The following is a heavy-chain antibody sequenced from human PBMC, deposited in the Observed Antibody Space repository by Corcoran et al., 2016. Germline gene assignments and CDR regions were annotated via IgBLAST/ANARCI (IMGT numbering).Heavy chain of an antibody. J-gene: IGHJ4*02. CDR1: GASVSSSYW. CDR2: IYHEGNT. Sequence: QLQLQESGPGLVKPSGTLPLTCAVSGASVSSSYWWTWVRQPPGEGLQWIGEIYHEGNTNFNPSLESRLSMSLDKSKNQFSLRLTSVTAADTAVYYCARGEARGSGQGGCDYWGRGTLVTVSA. V-gene: IGHV4-4*02. D-gene: IGHD3-16*01. CDR3: ARGEARGSGQGGCDY.